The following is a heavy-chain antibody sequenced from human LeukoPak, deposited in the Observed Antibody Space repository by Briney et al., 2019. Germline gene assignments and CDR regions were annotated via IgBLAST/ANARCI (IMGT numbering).Heavy chain of an antibody. CDR1: GFTFSGYG. J-gene: IGHJ4*02. D-gene: IGHD2-2*01. CDR2: IWYDGSNK. V-gene: IGHV3-33*01. CDR3: ARTYCSSTTDSSCYYLDY. Sequence: PGRSLRLSCAASGFTFSGYGMHWVRQAPGKGLEWVALIWYDGSNKYYADSVKGRFTISRDNSKNTLYLQMNSLRAEDTAVYYCARTYCSSTTDSSCYYLDYWGQGTLVTVSS.